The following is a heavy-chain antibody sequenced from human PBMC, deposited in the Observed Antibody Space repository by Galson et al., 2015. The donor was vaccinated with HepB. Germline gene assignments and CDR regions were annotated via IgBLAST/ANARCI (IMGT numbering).Heavy chain of an antibody. D-gene: IGHD1-26*01. CDR2: ISGSGSST. J-gene: IGHJ4*02. V-gene: IGHV3-23*01. CDR1: GFTFSSSA. CDR3: SKGGASGNYFEY. Sequence: SLRLSCAASGFTFSSSAMRWVRQAPGNGLEWVSTISGSGSSTYYADSAKGRFTISRDNSKTTRYLQMNSLRAVDTAVYYCSKGGASGNYFEYWGQGTLVTVSS.